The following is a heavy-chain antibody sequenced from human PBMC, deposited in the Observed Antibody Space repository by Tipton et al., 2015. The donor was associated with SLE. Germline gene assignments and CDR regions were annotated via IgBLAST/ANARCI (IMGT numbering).Heavy chain of an antibody. CDR3: AVGVDFWSGYSEGYFDY. J-gene: IGHJ4*02. CDR2: IFWNDNK. CDR1: NFSLSTTGVG. Sequence: LVKPTQTLTLTCTFSNFSLSTTGVGVGWIRQPPGKALEWLALIFWNDNKRYSPSLNTRLTITKDPSKNHVVLTMTNMAPVDTATYYCAVGVDFWSGYSEGYFDYWGQGTLVTVSS. D-gene: IGHD3-3*01. V-gene: IGHV2-5*01.